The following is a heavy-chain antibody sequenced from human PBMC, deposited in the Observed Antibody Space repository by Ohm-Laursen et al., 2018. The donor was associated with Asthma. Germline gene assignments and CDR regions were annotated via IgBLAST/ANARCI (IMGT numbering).Heavy chain of an antibody. CDR1: GGSIGSDDYY. V-gene: IGHV4-30-4*01. CDR3: ARLATSGSYFDY. Sequence: TLSLTCTVSGGSIGSDDYYWSWIRQPPGKGLEWIGYIYHSGSTYYNPSLKSRVTISVDTSKNQFSLKLSSVTAADTAVYYCARLATSGSYFDYWGQGTLVTVSS. J-gene: IGHJ4*02. CDR2: IYHSGST. D-gene: IGHD1-26*01.